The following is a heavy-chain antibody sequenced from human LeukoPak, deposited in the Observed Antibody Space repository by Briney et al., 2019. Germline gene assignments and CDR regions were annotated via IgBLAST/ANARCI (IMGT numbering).Heavy chain of an antibody. CDR3: ATQYCSCTSCYPYWVDY. CDR2: ISAYNGNT. V-gene: IGHV1-18*01. CDR1: GYTFTSDG. Sequence: ASVKVSCKASGYTFTSDGISWVRQAPGQGLEWMGWISAYNGNTNYAQKLQGRVTMTTDTSTSTAYMELRSLRSDDTTVYYCATQYCSCTSCYPYWVDYWGQGTLVTVSS. D-gene: IGHD2-2*01. J-gene: IGHJ4*02.